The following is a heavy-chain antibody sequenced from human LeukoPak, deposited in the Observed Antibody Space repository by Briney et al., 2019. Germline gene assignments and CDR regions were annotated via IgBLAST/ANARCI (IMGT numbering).Heavy chain of an antibody. Sequence: SETLSLTCTVSGASIDSYYWSWIRQTPEKGLEWIGSIYHSGSTYYNPSLKSRVTISVDTSKNQFSLKLSSVTAADTAVYYCARGFSYDFWSGYYYFDYWGQGTLVTVSS. V-gene: IGHV4-59*08. CDR1: GASIDSYY. D-gene: IGHD3-3*01. J-gene: IGHJ4*02. CDR3: ARGFSYDFWSGYYYFDY. CDR2: IYHSGST.